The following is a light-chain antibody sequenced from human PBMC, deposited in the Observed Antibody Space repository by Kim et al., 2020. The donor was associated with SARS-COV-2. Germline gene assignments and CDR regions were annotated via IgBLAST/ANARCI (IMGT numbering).Light chain of an antibody. Sequence: LSPGERVILSCRASQSVTGYSAWYQQKPGQAPRLLIYATSNGASGIPARFSGSWSGTDFTLTINRLEPEDFAVYYCQQRSNWLITFGQGTRLEIK. CDR1: QSVTGY. V-gene: IGKV3-11*01. J-gene: IGKJ5*01. CDR3: QQRSNWLIT. CDR2: ATS.